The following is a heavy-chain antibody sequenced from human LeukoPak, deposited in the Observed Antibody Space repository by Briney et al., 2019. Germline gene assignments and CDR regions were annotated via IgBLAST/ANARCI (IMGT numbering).Heavy chain of an antibody. Sequence: SETLSLTCTVSGYSISSGYYWGWIRQPPGKGLEWIGSIYHSGSTYYNPSLKSRVTISVDTSKNQFSLKLSSVTAADTAVYYCARDRDYYDSSGYYYNAFDIWGQGTMVTVSS. J-gene: IGHJ3*02. CDR2: IYHSGST. D-gene: IGHD3-22*01. CDR1: GYSISSGYY. V-gene: IGHV4-38-2*02. CDR3: ARDRDYYDSSGYYYNAFDI.